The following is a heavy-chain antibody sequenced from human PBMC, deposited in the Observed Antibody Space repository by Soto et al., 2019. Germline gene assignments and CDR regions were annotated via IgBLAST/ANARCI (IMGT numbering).Heavy chain of an antibody. CDR1: GGSISSGDYY. CDR2: IYYSGST. J-gene: IGHJ6*02. V-gene: IGHV4-30-4*01. CDR3: ARDTGELELRDYYYYGMDV. Sequence: PSETLSLTCTVSGGSISSGDYYWSWIRQPPEKGLEWIGYIYYSGSTYYNPSLKSRVTISVDTSKNQFSLKLSSVTAADTAVYYCARDTGELELRDYYYYGMDVWGQGTTVTAP. D-gene: IGHD1-7*01.